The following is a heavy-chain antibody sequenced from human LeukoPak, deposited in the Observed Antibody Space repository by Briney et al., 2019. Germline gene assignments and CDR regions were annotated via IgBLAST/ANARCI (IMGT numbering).Heavy chain of an antibody. V-gene: IGHV3-23*01. CDR1: GFTFNSYA. D-gene: IGHD3-22*01. Sequence: GGSLRLSCAASGFTFNSYAMSWVRQAPGKGLEWVSAISGSGGSTYYADSVRGRFTISRDKSKNTLYPQMNSLRAEDTAVYYCAKDKGAYYYDSGYGMDVWGQGTTVTVSS. CDR3: AKDKGAYYYDSGYGMDV. CDR2: ISGSGGST. J-gene: IGHJ6*02.